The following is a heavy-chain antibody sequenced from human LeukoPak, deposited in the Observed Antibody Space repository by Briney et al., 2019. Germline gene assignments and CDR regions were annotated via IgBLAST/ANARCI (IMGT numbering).Heavy chain of an antibody. Sequence: GGSLRLSCAASGFTFSSYGMHWVRQAPGKGLEWVAVISYDGSNKYYADSVKGRFTISRDNSKNTLYLQMNSLRAEDTAVYYCAKDFGIAVAGNVDYFDYWGQGTLVTVSS. V-gene: IGHV3-30*18. CDR3: AKDFGIAVAGNVDYFDY. J-gene: IGHJ4*02. D-gene: IGHD6-19*01. CDR1: GFTFSSYG. CDR2: ISYDGSNK.